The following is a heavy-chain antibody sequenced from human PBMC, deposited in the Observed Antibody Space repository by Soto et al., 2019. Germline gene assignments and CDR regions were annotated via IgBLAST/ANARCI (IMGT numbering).Heavy chain of an antibody. CDR1: GGSVSSGNYY. V-gene: IGHV4-61*01. D-gene: IGHD2-21*02. Sequence: SETLSLTCSVSGGSVSSGNYYWSWIRQPPGKGLEWIGYIYYSGSTNYNPSLKSRVTISVDTSKNQFSLKLSSVTAADTAVYYCARDWDCGGDCSSSWFDPWGQGTLVTVSS. J-gene: IGHJ5*02. CDR2: IYYSGST. CDR3: ARDWDCGGDCSSSWFDP.